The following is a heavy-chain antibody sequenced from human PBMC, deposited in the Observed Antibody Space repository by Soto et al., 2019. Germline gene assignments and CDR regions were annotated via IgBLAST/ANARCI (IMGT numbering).Heavy chain of an antibody. CDR3: ASLYCSGGDCPSRY. CDR2: IWYDGRNK. V-gene: IGHV3-33*01. CDR1: GFTFSTYG. Sequence: QVQLVESGGGVVQPGRFLRLSCAASGFTFSTYGMHWVRQAPGKGLEWVAVIWYDGRNKYYADSVKGRFTISRDNSKNTLYLQMHSLRAEDTAVYYCASLYCSGGDCPSRYWGQGTLVTVSS. D-gene: IGHD2-15*01. J-gene: IGHJ4*02.